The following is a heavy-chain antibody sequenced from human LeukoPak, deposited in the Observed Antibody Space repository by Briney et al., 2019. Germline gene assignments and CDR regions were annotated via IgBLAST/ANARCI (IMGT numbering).Heavy chain of an antibody. J-gene: IGHJ5*02. CDR2: IRSKANSYAT. D-gene: IGHD3-9*01. V-gene: IGHV3-73*01. CDR3: AKGRRYNILTGYYVSEVDP. CDR1: GFTFSGST. Sequence: GGSLKLSCAASGFTFSGSTVQWVRQASGKGLEWVGQIRSKANSYATTYTTSVKGRFTISRDNSKNTLYLQMNSLRAEDTAVYYCAKGRRYNILTGYYVSEVDPWGQGTLVTVSS.